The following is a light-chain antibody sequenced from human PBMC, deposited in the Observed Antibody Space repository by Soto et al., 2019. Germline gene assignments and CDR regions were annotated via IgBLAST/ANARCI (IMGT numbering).Light chain of an antibody. V-gene: IGKV3-15*01. Sequence: EIVMTQSPATLSVSPGERATLSCRASQSVSSKLAWYHQKPGQAPRLLIYGASTRATGIPARFSGSGSETEFTLTISSLQSEDFAVYYCQQYNNWPPWTFGQGTKVEIK. J-gene: IGKJ1*01. CDR2: GAS. CDR1: QSVSSK. CDR3: QQYNNWPPWT.